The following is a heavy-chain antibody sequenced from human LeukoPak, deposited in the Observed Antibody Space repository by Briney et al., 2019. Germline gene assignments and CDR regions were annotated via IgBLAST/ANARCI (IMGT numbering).Heavy chain of an antibody. Sequence: PGGSLRLSCAASGFTFSSYWMHWVRQAPGKGLVWVSQINNDGSDATYADSVKGRFTISGDNAKSTLFLQMNSLRAEDTAVYYCARGFCSSSSCYFWWGQGTLVTVSS. V-gene: IGHV3-74*01. CDR3: ARGFCSSSSCYFW. CDR1: GFTFSSYW. D-gene: IGHD2-2*01. CDR2: INNDGSDA. J-gene: IGHJ4*02.